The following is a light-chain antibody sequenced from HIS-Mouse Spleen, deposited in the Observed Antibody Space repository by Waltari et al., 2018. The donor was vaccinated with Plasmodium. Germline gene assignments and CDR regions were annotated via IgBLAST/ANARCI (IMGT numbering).Light chain of an antibody. V-gene: IGKV3-15*01. J-gene: IGKJ3*01. CDR3: QQYNNWSFT. CDR2: GAS. CDR1: QSVSSN. Sequence: EIVMTQSPATLSVSPGERATLPCRPSQSVSSNLACYQQKPGPAPRLLIYGASTRATGIPSRFSGSGSGTEFTLTISSLQSEDFAVYYCQQYNNWSFTFGPGTKVDIK.